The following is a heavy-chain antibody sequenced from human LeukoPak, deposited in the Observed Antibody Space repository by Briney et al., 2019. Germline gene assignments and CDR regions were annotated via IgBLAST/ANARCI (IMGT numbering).Heavy chain of an antibody. CDR1: GYTFTGYY. J-gene: IGHJ4*02. D-gene: IGHD5-12*01. CDR2: INPNSGGT. Sequence: ASVKVSCKASGYTFTGYYMHWVRQAPGQGLEWMGWINPNSGGTNYAQKFQGRVTMTRDTSISTAYMELSRLRSDDTAVYYCARVHSGYDSPAVYWGQGTLVTVSS. CDR3: ARVHSGYDSPAVY. V-gene: IGHV1-2*02.